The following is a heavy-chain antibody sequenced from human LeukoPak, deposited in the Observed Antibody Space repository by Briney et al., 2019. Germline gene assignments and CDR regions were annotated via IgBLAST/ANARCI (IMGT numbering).Heavy chain of an antibody. CDR3: AKDPNDQGYRSGPRFFDY. CDR1: GFTFSSYA. J-gene: IGHJ4*02. Sequence: PGGSLRLSCAASGFTFSSYAMSWVRQAPGQGLEWVSSITGSGDSPYYADSVRGRFTISRDNSKNTLYLQMNSLRPEDTAVHYCAKDPNDQGYRSGPRFFDYWGQGTLVTVSS. CDR2: ITGSGDSP. D-gene: IGHD5-18*01. V-gene: IGHV3-23*01.